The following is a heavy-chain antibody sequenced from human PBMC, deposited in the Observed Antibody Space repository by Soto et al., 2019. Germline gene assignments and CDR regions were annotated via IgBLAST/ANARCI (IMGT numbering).Heavy chain of an antibody. CDR3: AKDFRRFGMVRGETDWFDP. Sequence: GGSLRLSCAASGFTFSSYAMSWVRQAPGKGLEWVSAISGSGGSTYYADSVKGRFTISRDNSKNTLYLQMNSLRAEDTAVYYCAKDFRRFGMVRGETDWFDPWGQGTLVTVSS. V-gene: IGHV3-23*01. CDR2: ISGSGGST. CDR1: GFTFSSYA. D-gene: IGHD3-10*01. J-gene: IGHJ5*02.